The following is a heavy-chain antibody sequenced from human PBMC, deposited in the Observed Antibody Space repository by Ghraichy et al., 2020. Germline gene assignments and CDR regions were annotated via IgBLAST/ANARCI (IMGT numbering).Heavy chain of an antibody. J-gene: IGHJ6*03. CDR2: INTSKGNT. Sequence: ASVKVSCKAFGYTFTTDGIRWVRQAPGQGLEWLGWINTSKGNTNYAQKFQGRVTMTTDTSTSTAYMELRSLRSDDTAVYYCARAMGPTYHYYMDVWGQGTTVTVSS. CDR3: ARAMGPTYHYYMDV. V-gene: IGHV1-18*04. CDR1: GYTFTTDG. D-gene: IGHD1-26*01.